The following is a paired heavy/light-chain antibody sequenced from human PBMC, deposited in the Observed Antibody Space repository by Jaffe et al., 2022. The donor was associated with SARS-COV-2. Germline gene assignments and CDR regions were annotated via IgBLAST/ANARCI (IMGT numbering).Heavy chain of an antibody. Sequence: EVQLLESGGDLVQPGGSLRLSCAASGFVFSTYAMSWVRQAPGKGLEWVSTISDSGGNTYYADSVKGRFTISRDSSKNTLYLQMNSLRVEDTALYYCAKSASGWYRFDYWGQGTLVTVSS. V-gene: IGHV3-23*01. CDR3: AKSASGWYRFDY. CDR2: ISDSGGNT. D-gene: IGHD6-19*01. J-gene: IGHJ4*02. CDR1: GFVFSTYA.
Light chain of an antibody. V-gene: IGKV1-39*01. CDR1: QSISSH. CDR3: QQSYITPPT. J-gene: IGKJ1*01. CDR2: AAS. Sequence: DIQMTQSPSSLSASVGDRVTITCRASQSISSHLNWHQHKPGKAPKLLIYAASSLQSGVPSRFSGSGSGTDFTLTISSLQPEDFATYYCQQSYITPPTFGQGTKVEIK.